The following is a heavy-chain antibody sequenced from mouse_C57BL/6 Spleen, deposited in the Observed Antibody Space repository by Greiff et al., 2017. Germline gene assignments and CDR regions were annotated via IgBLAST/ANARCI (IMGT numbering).Heavy chain of an antibody. D-gene: IGHD1-1*01. CDR2: IYPGDGYT. V-gene: IGHV1-82*01. Sequence: VKLQQSGPELVKPGASLKISCKASGYAFSSSCMTWVQQRPGKGLEWIGPIYPGDGYTNYNGKFKGKATLTADKSSSTAYMQLSSLTSEDAAVDVCARRDSSYEGFAYWGQGTLVTVSA. J-gene: IGHJ3*01. CDR1: GYAFSSSC. CDR3: ARRDSSYEGFAY.